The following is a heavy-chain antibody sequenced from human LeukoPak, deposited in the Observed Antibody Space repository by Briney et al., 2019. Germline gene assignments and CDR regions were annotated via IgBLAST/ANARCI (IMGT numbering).Heavy chain of an antibody. V-gene: IGHV2-26*01. CDR2: IFSNDEK. CDR3: ARLGYCSSTSCYFGDWALGLYYYYGMDV. J-gene: IGHJ6*02. CDR1: GFSLSNARMG. Sequence: SGPTLVNPTETLTLTCTVSGFSLSNARMGVSWIRQPPGKALEWLAHIFSNDEKSYSTSLKSRLTISKDTSKSQVVLTMTNMDPVDTATYYCARLGYCSSTSCYFGDWALGLYYYYGMDVWGQGTTVTVSS. D-gene: IGHD2-2*03.